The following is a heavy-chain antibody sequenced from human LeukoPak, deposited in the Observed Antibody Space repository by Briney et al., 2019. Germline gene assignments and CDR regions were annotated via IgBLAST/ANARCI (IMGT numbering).Heavy chain of an antibody. D-gene: IGHD6-13*01. Sequence: SETLSLTCTVSGGSISSSSYYWGWIRQPPGKGLEWIGSIYYSGSTYYNPSLKSRVTISVDTSKNQFSLKLSSVTAADTAVYYCAREAPLYSSYYFDYWGQGTLVTVSS. J-gene: IGHJ4*02. V-gene: IGHV4-39*07. CDR3: AREAPLYSSYYFDY. CDR1: GGSISSSSYY. CDR2: IYYSGST.